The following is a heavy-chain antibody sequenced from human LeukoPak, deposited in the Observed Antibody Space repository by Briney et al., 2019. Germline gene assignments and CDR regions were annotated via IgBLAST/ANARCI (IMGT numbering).Heavy chain of an antibody. CDR2: IWYDGSNK. J-gene: IGHJ5*02. Sequence: GGSLRLSCAASGFTFSTYAMHWVRQAPGKGLEGVAVIWYDGSNKNYVDSVKGRFTISRDNAKNTLYLQMNSLRAEDTAVYYCASGIAARPNNWFDPWGQGTLVTVSS. CDR3: ASGIAARPNNWFDP. V-gene: IGHV3-33*01. CDR1: GFTFSTYA. D-gene: IGHD6-6*01.